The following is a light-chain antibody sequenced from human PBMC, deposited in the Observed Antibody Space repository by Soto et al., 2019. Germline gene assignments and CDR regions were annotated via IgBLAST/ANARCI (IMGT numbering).Light chain of an antibody. V-gene: IGLV4-69*01. CDR3: QTWDTGIQV. CDR2: IKNDGSH. CDR1: SGHSTYT. Sequence: QAVVTQSPSASASPGASVTLTCTLSSGHSTYTIAWHQQHPGKGPRYLMRIKNDGSHPKGDGIPDRFSGSSFGAERYLTSSSLQSEDEAYYYCQTWDTGIQVFGAGTKLTVL. J-gene: IGLJ2*01.